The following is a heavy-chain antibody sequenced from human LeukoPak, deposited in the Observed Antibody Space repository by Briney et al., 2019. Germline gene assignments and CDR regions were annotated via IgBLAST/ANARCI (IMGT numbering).Heavy chain of an antibody. CDR2: IYSGGST. J-gene: IGHJ6*02. D-gene: IGHD6-19*01. CDR1: GFTVSSNY. V-gene: IGHV3-53*01. Sequence: GGSLRLSCAASGFTVSSNYMSWVRQAPGKGLEWVSVIYSGGSTYYADSVKGRFTISRDNSKNTLYLQMNSLRAEDTAVYYCARHQWLAYYGMDVWGQGTTVTVSS. CDR3: ARHQWLAYYGMDV.